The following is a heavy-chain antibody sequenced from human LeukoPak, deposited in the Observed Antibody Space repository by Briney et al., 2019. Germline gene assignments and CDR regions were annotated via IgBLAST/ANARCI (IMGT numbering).Heavy chain of an antibody. CDR3: ARDLGWDNITSFHF. Sequence: PGGSLSLSCETSGFSTYSNYMSWARQPPGKGLEWVSAVYSGGSTNHAESVRGRFIVSRDLSRNTIYLQMNDLRPEDTAVYYCARDLGWDNITSFHFWGQGVLVTVSS. V-gene: IGHV3-66*02. CDR2: VYSGGST. J-gene: IGHJ4*02. CDR1: GFSTYSNY. D-gene: IGHD1-26*01.